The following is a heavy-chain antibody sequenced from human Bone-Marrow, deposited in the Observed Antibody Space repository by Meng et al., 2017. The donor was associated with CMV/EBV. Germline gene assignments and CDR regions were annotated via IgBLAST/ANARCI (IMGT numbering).Heavy chain of an antibody. D-gene: IGHD3-22*01. CDR3: AKGGRYYYDSSGYYFYYSYGMDV. Sequence: GESLKISCAASGFTFSSYGMHWVRQAPGKGLEWVAFIRYDGSNTYYADSVKGRFTISRDNSKNTLYLQMNSLRAEDTAVYYCAKGGRYYYDSSGYYFYYSYGMDVWGQGTTVTVSS. J-gene: IGHJ6*02. CDR1: GFTFSSYG. V-gene: IGHV3-30*02. CDR2: IRYDGSNT.